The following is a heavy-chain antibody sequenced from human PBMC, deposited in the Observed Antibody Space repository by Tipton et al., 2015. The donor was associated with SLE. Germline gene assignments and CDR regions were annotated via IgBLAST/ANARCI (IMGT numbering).Heavy chain of an antibody. V-gene: IGHV3-21*03. CDR1: GFAFRNYT. CDR3: GREDMDKIMWVDS. Sequence: SLRLSCAVSGFAFRNYTMNWVRQAPGKGLEWVLSISGSSSYLYYADSVKGRFTISRDNAEKSLYLQMSSLRAEDTAVYYCGREDMDKIMWVDSWGQGTLVTVSS. J-gene: IGHJ4*02. CDR2: ISGSSSYL. D-gene: IGHD1-26*01.